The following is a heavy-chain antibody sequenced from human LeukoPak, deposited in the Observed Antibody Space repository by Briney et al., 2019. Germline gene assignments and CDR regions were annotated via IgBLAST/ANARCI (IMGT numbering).Heavy chain of an antibody. CDR3: ARDLSPDYGGNPNPFDY. J-gene: IGHJ4*02. CDR1: GYTFTIYG. Sequence: ASVKVSCKASGYTFTIYGISWVRQAPGQGLEWMGWISAYNGNTNYAQKLQGRVTMTTDTSTSTAYMELRSLRSDDTAVYYCARDLSPDYGGNPNPFDYWGQGTLVTVSS. CDR2: ISAYNGNT. V-gene: IGHV1-18*01. D-gene: IGHD4-23*01.